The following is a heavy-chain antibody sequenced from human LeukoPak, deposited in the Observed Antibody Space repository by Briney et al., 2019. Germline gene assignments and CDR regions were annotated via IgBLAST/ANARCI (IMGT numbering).Heavy chain of an antibody. Sequence: ASVKVSCKASGYTFTGYYMHWVRQAPGQGLEWMGRINPNSGGTNYAQKFQGRVTMTRDTSISTAYMELSSLRSEDTAVYYCARDHYRHGRGWFDPWGQGTLVTVSS. CDR2: INPNSGGT. J-gene: IGHJ5*02. V-gene: IGHV1-2*06. CDR1: GYTFTGYY. D-gene: IGHD3-10*01. CDR3: ARDHYRHGRGWFDP.